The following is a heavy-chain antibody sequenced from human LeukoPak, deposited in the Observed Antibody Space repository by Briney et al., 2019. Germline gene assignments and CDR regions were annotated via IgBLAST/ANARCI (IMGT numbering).Heavy chain of an antibody. D-gene: IGHD1-1*01. CDR3: ARDFYHSGTNWYDVFDV. V-gene: IGHV1-18*01. Sequence: ASVKVSFKASGYTFTTYGISWLRQPPGQGLEWVGLVNGNNGNTNYAQKLQGRVTMTTDTSTNTAYMEPRSLRSDDTAVYYCARDFYHSGTNWYDVFDVWGQGTMVTVSS. J-gene: IGHJ3*01. CDR2: VNGNNGNT. CDR1: GYTFTTYG.